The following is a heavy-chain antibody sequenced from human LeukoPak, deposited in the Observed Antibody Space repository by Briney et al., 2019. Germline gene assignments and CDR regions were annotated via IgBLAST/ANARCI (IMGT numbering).Heavy chain of an antibody. CDR1: GITLSNYG. Sequence: GGSLRLSCAVSGITLSNYGMSWVRQAPGKGLEWVSAISGSGGSTYYAGSVKGRFTISRDNSKNMLYLQMNSLRAEDKAVYYCATTASYYYDSRGYYFWGQGILVTVSS. V-gene: IGHV3-23*01. CDR2: ISGSGGST. J-gene: IGHJ4*02. D-gene: IGHD3-22*01. CDR3: ATTASYYYDSRGYYF.